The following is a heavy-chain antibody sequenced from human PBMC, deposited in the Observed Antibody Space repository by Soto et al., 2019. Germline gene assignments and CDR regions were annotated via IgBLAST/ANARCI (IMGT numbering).Heavy chain of an antibody. Sequence: QVQLQESGPGLVKPSQTLSLTCTVSGGSISSGDYYWSWIRQPPGKGLEWIGYIYYSGSTYYNPCLQSRVTISVDTSKNQFSLKLSSVTAADTAVYYCARDPYYYDSSGYYYHDAFDIWGQGTMVTVSS. CDR3: ARDPYYYDSSGYYYHDAFDI. V-gene: IGHV4-30-4*01. CDR2: IYYSGST. D-gene: IGHD3-22*01. J-gene: IGHJ3*02. CDR1: GGSISSGDYY.